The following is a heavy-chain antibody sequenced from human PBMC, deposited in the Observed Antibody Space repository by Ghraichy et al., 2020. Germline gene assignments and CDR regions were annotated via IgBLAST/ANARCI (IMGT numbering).Heavy chain of an antibody. CDR2: VDQSGDT. D-gene: IGHD2-21*01. V-gene: IGHV4/OR15-8*02. Sequence: SETLSLTCIVSGGSISTRNWWNWVRQPPGRGLEWIGEVDQSGDTNYNPSLESRVTLSVDVSRYTFSLKLTSVTDADTAVYFCARTIDYSDSAMDVWGPGAPVTVSS. CDR3: ARTIDYSDSAMDV. J-gene: IGHJ6*02. CDR1: GGSISTRNW.